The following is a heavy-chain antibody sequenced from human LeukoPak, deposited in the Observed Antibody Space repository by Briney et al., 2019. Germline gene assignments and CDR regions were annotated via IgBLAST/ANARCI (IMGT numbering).Heavy chain of an antibody. Sequence: SQTLSLTCTVSGGSISSGSYYWSWIRQPAGKGLEWIGRIYTSGSTNYNPSLKSRVTISVDTSKNQFSLKLSSVTAADTAVYYCAREKGTSDGYNRELTLDYWGQGTLVTVSS. J-gene: IGHJ4*02. CDR2: IYTSGST. CDR3: AREKGTSDGYNRELTLDY. V-gene: IGHV4-61*02. CDR1: GGSISSGSYY. D-gene: IGHD5-24*01.